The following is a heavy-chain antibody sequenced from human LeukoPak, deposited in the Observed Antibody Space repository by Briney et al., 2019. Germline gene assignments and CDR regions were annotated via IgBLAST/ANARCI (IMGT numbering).Heavy chain of an antibody. J-gene: IGHJ4*02. CDR1: RFPFSIYE. D-gene: IGHD5-12*01. CDR3: ALLTVASDFDY. V-gene: IGHV3-48*03. CDR2: VHSSGTVK. Sequence: GGSLRLSCVVSRFPFSIYEMNWVRQAPGKGLEWVSNVHSSGTVKYYSDSVKGRFSISRDNAKSSLYLQMNSLRVEDTAVYYCALLTVASDFDYWGQGALVTVSS.